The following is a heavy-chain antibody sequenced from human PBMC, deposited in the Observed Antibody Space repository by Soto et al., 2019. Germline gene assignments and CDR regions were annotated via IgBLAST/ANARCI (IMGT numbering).Heavy chain of an antibody. Sequence: PSETLSLTCAVSGGTISSYFWSWIRKPQGKGLEWIGYIYYSGSTYYNPSLKSRVTISVDTSKNQFSLKLSSVTAADTAMYYCARHGERTIRSLNWFDPWGQGTLVTVTS. D-gene: IGHD4-17*01. CDR1: GGTISSYF. J-gene: IGHJ5*02. V-gene: IGHV4-59*08. CDR3: ARHGERTIRSLNWFDP. CDR2: IYYSGST.